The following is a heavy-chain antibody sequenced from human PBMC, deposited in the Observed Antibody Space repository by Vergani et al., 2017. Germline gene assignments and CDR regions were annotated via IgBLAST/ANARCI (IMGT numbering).Heavy chain of an antibody. J-gene: IGHJ6*02. V-gene: IGHV3-53*04. Sequence: EVQLVESGGGLVQPGGSLRLSCAASGFIVSSNYMSWVRQAPGKGLEWVSVIYSGGSTYYADSVKGRFTISRHNSKNTLYLQMNSLRAEDTAVYYCARDRVDIVATTTYYYYYYGMDVWGQGTTVTVSS. CDR1: GFIVSSNY. CDR3: ARDRVDIVATTTYYYYYYGMDV. CDR2: IYSGGST. D-gene: IGHD5-12*01.